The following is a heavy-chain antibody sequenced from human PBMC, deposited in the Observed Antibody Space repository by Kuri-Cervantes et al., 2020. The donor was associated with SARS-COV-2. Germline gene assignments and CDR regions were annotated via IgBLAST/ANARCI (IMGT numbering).Heavy chain of an antibody. D-gene: IGHD3-10*01. CDR2: ISWNSGSI. V-gene: IGHV3-9*01. CDR3: ARVPSITMVRGANSYGMDV. CDR1: GFTFDDYA. Sequence: SLKISCAASGFTFDDYAMHRVRQAPGKGLEWVSGISWNSGSIGYADSVKGRFTISRDNAKNSLYLQMNSLRAEDTALYYCARVPSITMVRGANSYGMDVWGQGTTVTVSS. J-gene: IGHJ6*02.